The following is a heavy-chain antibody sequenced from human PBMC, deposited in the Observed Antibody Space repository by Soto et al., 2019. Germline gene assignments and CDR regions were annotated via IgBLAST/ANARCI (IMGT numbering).Heavy chain of an antibody. J-gene: IGHJ5*02. CDR1: GFTFGDAW. V-gene: IGHV3-15*07. CDR2: VKTKSDGETT. Sequence: EVQLVESGGGWVKPGGSLTLSCVASGFTFGDAWMNWVRQAAGKGLEWVGHVKTKSDGETTDYAAPVKGRFTIWRDDSTNTLYLQMNSLQSEDTGKYFCTTLGPSWGQGTQVTVSS. CDR3: TTLGPS.